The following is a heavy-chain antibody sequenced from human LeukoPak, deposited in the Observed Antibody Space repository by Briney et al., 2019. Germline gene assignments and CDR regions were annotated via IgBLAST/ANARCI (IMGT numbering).Heavy chain of an antibody. V-gene: IGHV4-59*01. Sequence: SETLSLTCTVSGVSISSYYWSWIRQPPGKGLEWIGYIYYSGSTNYNPSLKSRVTISVDTSKNQFSLKLSSVTAADTAVYYCARGVDNSSGYYIYYYYGMDVWGQGTTVTVSS. CDR3: ARGVDNSSGYYIYYYYGMDV. J-gene: IGHJ6*02. CDR1: GVSISSYY. CDR2: IYYSGST. D-gene: IGHD3-22*01.